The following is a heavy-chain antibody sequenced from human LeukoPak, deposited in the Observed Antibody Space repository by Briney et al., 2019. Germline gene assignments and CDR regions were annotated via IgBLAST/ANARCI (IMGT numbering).Heavy chain of an antibody. CDR1: GFTFENYG. CDR3: ARVAADAAHTESFHH. V-gene: IGHV3-20*04. J-gene: IGHJ1*01. CDR2: LNWSGCAI. D-gene: IGHD6-13*01. Sequence: PGGSLRLSCAACGFTFENYGMSWVRQVPCKGVEWVSGLNWSGCAIGYADSVKGRFTIYRDNAKISLYLQMKSLRAEDKAFYYCARVAADAAHTESFHHWGHGTLVTVSS.